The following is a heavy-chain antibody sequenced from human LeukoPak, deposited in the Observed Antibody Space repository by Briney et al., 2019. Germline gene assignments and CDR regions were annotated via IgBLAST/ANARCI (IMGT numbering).Heavy chain of an antibody. CDR1: GGSISSSSYY. V-gene: IGHV4-39*01. J-gene: IGHJ4*02. D-gene: IGHD3-22*01. CDR2: IYYSRST. CDR3: ARGDYYDSSGYYLLDY. Sequence: SETLSLTCTVSGGSISSSSYYWGWIRQPPGKGLEWIGSIYYSRSTYYNPSLKSRVTISVDTSKNQFSLKLSSVTAADTAVYYCARGDYYDSSGYYLLDYWGQGTLVTVSS.